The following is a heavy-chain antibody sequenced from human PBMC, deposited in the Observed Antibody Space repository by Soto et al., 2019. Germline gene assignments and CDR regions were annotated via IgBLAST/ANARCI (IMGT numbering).Heavy chain of an antibody. CDR2: IYHGGST. CDR3: AREGGYSYDW. CDR1: DGSISTANW. D-gene: IGHD5-18*01. Sequence: HVLLQESGPRLVEPSGTLSLTCAVSDGSISTANWWSWVRQSPGKGLEWIGEIYHGGSTNYNPSLKGRVTMSVDRSKNQFSLWLSSVTAADTAFYYCAREGGYSYDWWSQATLVTVSS. J-gene: IGHJ4*02. V-gene: IGHV4-4*02.